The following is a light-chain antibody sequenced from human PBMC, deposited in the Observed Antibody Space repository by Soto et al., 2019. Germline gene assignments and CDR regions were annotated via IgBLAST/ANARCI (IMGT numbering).Light chain of an antibody. CDR1: QSVSSN. CDR2: GAS. V-gene: IGKV3-15*01. Sequence: IVMTQSRATLSVSPGERATLSCRASQSVSSNLAWYQQKPGQAPRLLLYGASTRATGIPVRFSGSGSGTEFVLTISSLQSEDFAMYYCQQYNNWPPLTFGGGTKVEIK. J-gene: IGKJ4*01. CDR3: QQYNNWPPLT.